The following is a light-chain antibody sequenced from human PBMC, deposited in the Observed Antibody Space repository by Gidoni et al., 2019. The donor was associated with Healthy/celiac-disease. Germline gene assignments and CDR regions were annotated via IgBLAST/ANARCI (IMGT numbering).Light chain of an antibody. Sequence: IQMTDSPSSLSASVGDRVTISCRASQIISSYLNWYQQKPGKAPTLLIYAASSLQSGVPSRFSGSGSGTDFTLTISSLQPEDFATYYCQHNYSTRFTFGPGTKVDIK. V-gene: IGKV1-39*01. CDR1: QIISSY. J-gene: IGKJ3*01. CDR2: AAS. CDR3: QHNYSTRFT.